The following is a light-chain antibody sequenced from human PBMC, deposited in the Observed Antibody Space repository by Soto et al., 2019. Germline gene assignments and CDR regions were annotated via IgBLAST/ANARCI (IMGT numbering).Light chain of an antibody. CDR3: SSYTSSSTPHV. CDR1: SSDVGGYNY. J-gene: IGLJ1*01. V-gene: IGLV2-14*01. Sequence: QSVLTQPASVSGSPGQSITISCTGTSSDVGGYNYVSWYQQHPGKAPKLMIYDVSNRPSGVSNRFSGSKSGNTASLPISGLQAADEADYYCSSYTSSSTPHVFGTGTKLTVL. CDR2: DVS.